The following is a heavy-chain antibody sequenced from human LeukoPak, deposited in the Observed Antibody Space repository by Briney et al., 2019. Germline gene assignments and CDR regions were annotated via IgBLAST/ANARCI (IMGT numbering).Heavy chain of an antibody. CDR2: INQGGRER. J-gene: IGHJ3*02. Sequence: GGSLRLSCAASGFTFSSHWMTWVRQAPGKGLEWVANINQGGRERYYVDSVKGRFTISRDNAKNSLYLQMNSLRAEDTAVYYCARDSEYSSSFAFDIWGQGTMVTVSS. CDR1: GFTFSSHW. V-gene: IGHV3-7*01. D-gene: IGHD6-13*01. CDR3: ARDSEYSSSFAFDI.